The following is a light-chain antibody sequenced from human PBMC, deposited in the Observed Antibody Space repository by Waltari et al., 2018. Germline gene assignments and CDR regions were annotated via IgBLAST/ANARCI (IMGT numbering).Light chain of an antibody. CDR2: LVS. CDR1: QGLLHSNGSND. CDR3: MLALQPST. Sequence: IVMTQSPLSLPATTGDRASVACTCGQGLLHSNGSNDLDWYLQKHGQSPPLLIYLVSTRDSGLPDKFSGSGSGTELTLKISRVEADDVGGYYCMLALQPSTFGQGTKV. V-gene: IGKV2-28*01. J-gene: IGKJ1*01.